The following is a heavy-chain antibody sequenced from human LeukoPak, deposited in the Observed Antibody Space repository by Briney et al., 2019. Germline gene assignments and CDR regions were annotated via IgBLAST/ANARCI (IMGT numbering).Heavy chain of an antibody. CDR2: ISSSGSTI. CDR1: GFTFSDYY. CDR3: ARDLDHYYDSSGYIDY. Sequence: GGSLRLSCAASGFTFSDYYMSWIRQAPGKGLEWFSYISSSGSTIYYADSVKGRFTISRDNAKNSLYLQMNSLRAEDTAVYYCARDLDHYYDSSGYIDYWGQGTLVTVSS. J-gene: IGHJ4*02. V-gene: IGHV3-11*01. D-gene: IGHD3-22*01.